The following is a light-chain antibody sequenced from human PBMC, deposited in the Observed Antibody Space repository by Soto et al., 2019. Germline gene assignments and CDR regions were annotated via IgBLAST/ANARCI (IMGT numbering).Light chain of an antibody. Sequence: QSVLTQPASVSGSPGQSITISCTGTSSDVGNYNLVSWYQQYPGKDPKVIIYEVFKRPSGVSNRFSGSKSGNTASVTISGLQAEDEADYYCCSYADHSWVFGGGTKLTVL. CDR2: EVF. J-gene: IGLJ3*02. CDR1: SSDVGNYNL. V-gene: IGLV2-23*02. CDR3: CSYADHSWV.